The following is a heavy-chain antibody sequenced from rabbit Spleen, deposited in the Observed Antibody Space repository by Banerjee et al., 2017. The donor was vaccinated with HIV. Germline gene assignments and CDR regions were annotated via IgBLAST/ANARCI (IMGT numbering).Heavy chain of an antibody. Sequence: QSLEESGGGLVQPEGSLTLTCTASGFSFSSRYYMCWVRQAPGKGLEWIAYIYPHYGATAYANWAKGRFTISKTSSTTVTLQVTSLTDADTAAYFCARYDSTTYYANLWGPGTLVTVS. CDR2: IYPHYGAT. V-gene: IGHV1S40*01. J-gene: IGHJ6*01. CDR3: ARYDSTTYYANL. CDR1: GFSFSSRYY. D-gene: IGHD8-1*01.